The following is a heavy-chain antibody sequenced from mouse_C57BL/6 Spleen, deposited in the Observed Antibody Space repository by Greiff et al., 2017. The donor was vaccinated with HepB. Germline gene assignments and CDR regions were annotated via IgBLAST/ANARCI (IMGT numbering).Heavy chain of an antibody. CDR1: GYAFTNYL. J-gene: IGHJ1*03. Sequence: VQLQESGAELVRPGTSVKVSCKASGYAFTNYLIEWVKQRPGQGLEWIGVINPGSGGTNYNEKFKGKATLTADKSSSTAYMQLSSLTSEDSAVYFCARPPYYGNYEEYFDVWGTGTTVTVSS. CDR2: INPGSGGT. D-gene: IGHD2-10*01. CDR3: ARPPYYGNYEEYFDV. V-gene: IGHV1-54*01.